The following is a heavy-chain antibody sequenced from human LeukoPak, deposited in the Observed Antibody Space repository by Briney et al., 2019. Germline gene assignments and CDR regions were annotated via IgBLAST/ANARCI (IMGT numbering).Heavy chain of an antibody. Sequence: ASVKVSCTASGYTFTRYYMHWVRQAPGQGLEWRGIINTSSGSTSYAQKFQGRVTMTRDTSTSTVYMELSSLRSEDTAVYYCARGGPRGDTAMVLTYWGQGTLVTVSS. CDR1: GYTFTRYY. J-gene: IGHJ4*02. CDR3: ARGGPRGDTAMVLTY. V-gene: IGHV1-46*01. CDR2: INTSSGST. D-gene: IGHD5-18*01.